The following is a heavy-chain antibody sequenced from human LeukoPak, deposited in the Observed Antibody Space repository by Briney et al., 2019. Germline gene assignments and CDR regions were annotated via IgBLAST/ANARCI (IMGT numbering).Heavy chain of an antibody. D-gene: IGHD2-21*02. CDR1: GGSISSSSYY. J-gene: IGHJ4*02. CDR3: ARLAYCGGDCYSGFDY. CDR2: IYYSGST. Sequence: SETLSLTCTDSGGSISSSSYYWGWIRQPPGKGLEWIGSIYYSGSTYYNPSLKSRVTISVDTSKNQFSLKLSSVTAADTAVYYCARLAYCGGDCYSGFDYWGQGTLVTVSS. V-gene: IGHV4-39*07.